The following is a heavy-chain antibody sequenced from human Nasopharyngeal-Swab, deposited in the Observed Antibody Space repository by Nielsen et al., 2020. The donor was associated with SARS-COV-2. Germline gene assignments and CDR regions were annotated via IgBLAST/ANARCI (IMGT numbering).Heavy chain of an antibody. V-gene: IGHV3-48*02. CDR1: GFTVSSNY. D-gene: IGHD1-26*01. CDR2: ISSSSSTI. J-gene: IGHJ6*02. CDR3: ARDGVVGANDYYYYGMDV. Sequence: GESLKISCAASGFTVSSNYMNWVRQAPGKGLEWVSYISSSSSTIYYADSVKGRFTISRDNAKNSLYLQMNSLRDEDTAVYYCARDGVVGANDYYYYGMDVWGQGTTVTVSS.